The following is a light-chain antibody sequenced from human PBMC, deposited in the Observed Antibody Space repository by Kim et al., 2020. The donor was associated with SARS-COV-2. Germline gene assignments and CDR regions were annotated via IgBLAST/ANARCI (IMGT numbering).Light chain of an antibody. CDR1: QSVRGNY. CDR2: GAS. Sequence: APGERPTPTCRASQSVRGNYLAWFQQKPGQAPRLLIYGASSRATGIPERFSGSGSGTDFTLTISRVEPEDFVVYYCQEYGNSPDTFGQGTRLEIK. CDR3: QEYGNSPDT. V-gene: IGKV3-20*01. J-gene: IGKJ5*01.